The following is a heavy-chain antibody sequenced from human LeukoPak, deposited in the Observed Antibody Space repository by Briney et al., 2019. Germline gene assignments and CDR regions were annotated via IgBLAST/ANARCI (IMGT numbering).Heavy chain of an antibody. CDR3: AKDRYCSSTSCYSGFDY. Sequence: GGSLRLSCAASGFTFDDYTMHWVRQAPGKGLEWVSLISWDGGSTYYADSVKGRFTISRDNSKNSLYLQMNSLRAEDMALYYCAKDRYCSSTSCYSGFDYWGQGTLVTVSS. CDR2: ISWDGGST. CDR1: GFTFDDYT. D-gene: IGHD2-2*01. V-gene: IGHV3-43*01. J-gene: IGHJ4*02.